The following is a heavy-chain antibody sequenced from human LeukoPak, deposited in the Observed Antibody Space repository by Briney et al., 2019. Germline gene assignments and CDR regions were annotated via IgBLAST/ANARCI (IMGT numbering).Heavy chain of an antibody. D-gene: IGHD5-12*01. J-gene: IGHJ4*02. CDR3: ARANSGYDLEFNY. CDR2: IYYSGST. CDR1: GGSISSYY. V-gene: IGHV4-59*01. Sequence: PSETLSLTCTVSGGSISSYYWSWIRQPPGKELQGIGYIYYSGSTNYNPSLTSRVTISVDTSKNQFSLKLSSVTAADTAVYYWARANSGYDLEFNYWGQGTLVTVS.